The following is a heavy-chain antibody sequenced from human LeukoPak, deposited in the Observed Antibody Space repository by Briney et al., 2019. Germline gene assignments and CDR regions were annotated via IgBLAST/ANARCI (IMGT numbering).Heavy chain of an antibody. D-gene: IGHD6-19*01. CDR2: VTTKPNNYAT. V-gene: IGHV3-73*01. CDR3: TTYRSGHY. Sequence: PGGSLRPSCAASGFIFSGSDMHWVRQASGKGLEWVGRVTTKPNNYATTYGASVKGRFTISRDDSANTAYLQMNSLKTEDTAVYYCTTYRSGHYWGQGTLVTVSS. CDR1: GFIFSGSD. J-gene: IGHJ4*02.